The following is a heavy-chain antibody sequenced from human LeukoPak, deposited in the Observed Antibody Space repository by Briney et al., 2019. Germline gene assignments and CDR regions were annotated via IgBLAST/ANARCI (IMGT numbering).Heavy chain of an antibody. V-gene: IGHV3-23*01. J-gene: IGHJ4*02. Sequence: GGSLRLSCAASGFTFSSYAMSWVRQAPGKGLEWVSAIPGGGGSTYYADSVQGRFTISRDNSKNTLYLQMDSLRAEDTAVYYCARHMFTRTPDYWGQGTLVTVSS. CDR1: GFTFSSYA. CDR3: ARHMFTRTPDY. D-gene: IGHD3-16*01. CDR2: IPGGGGST.